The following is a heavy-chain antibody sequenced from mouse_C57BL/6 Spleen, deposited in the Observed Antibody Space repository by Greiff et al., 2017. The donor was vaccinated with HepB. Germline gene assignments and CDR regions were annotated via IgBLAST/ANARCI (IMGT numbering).Heavy chain of an antibody. J-gene: IGHJ4*01. Sequence: QVQLKESGPGLVAPSQSLSITCTVSGFSLTSYGVHWVRQPPGKGLEWLVVIWSDGSTTYNSALKSRLSISKDNSKSQVFLKMNSLQTDDTAMYYCGRHGYYGSPYAMDYWGQGTSVTVSS. CDR3: GRHGYYGSPYAMDY. D-gene: IGHD1-1*01. V-gene: IGHV2-6-1*01. CDR2: IWSDGST. CDR1: GFSLTSYG.